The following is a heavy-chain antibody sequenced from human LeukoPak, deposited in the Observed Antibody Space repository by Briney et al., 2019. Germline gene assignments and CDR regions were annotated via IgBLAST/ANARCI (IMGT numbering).Heavy chain of an antibody. CDR2: IYPGDSDT. V-gene: IGHV5-51*01. Sequence: GESLKISCKGSGYSFTSYWSGWVRQMPGKGLEWMGIIYPGDSDTRYSPSFQGQVTISADKSISTAYLRWSSLKASDTAMYYCARHRAVTASDYWGEGTLVTVSS. J-gene: IGHJ4*02. CDR3: ARHRAVTASDY. D-gene: IGHD5-18*01. CDR1: GYSFTSYW.